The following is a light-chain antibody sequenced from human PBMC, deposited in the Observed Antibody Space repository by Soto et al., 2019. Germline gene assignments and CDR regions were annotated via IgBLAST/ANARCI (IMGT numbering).Light chain of an antibody. CDR2: GAS. CDR3: QHYVTSSIT. CDR1: QSVTSTS. J-gene: IGKJ5*01. Sequence: EVVLTQSPGTLSLSPVERATLSCIASQSVTSTSLAWYQQKPCQAPRLLMYGASSRATGTPDRISGGGSGTDFTLTISRLEPEDFAVYYCQHYVTSSITFGQGTRLEIK. V-gene: IGKV3-20*01.